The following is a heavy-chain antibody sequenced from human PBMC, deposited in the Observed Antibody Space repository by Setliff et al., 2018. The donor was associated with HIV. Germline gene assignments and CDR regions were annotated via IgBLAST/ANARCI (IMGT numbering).Heavy chain of an antibody. CDR3: ATTNFYTGASLTGFFDF. D-gene: IGHD2-8*02. V-gene: IGHV3-15*01. J-gene: IGHJ4*02. CDR2: IKSQTGGGTT. Sequence: GGSLRLSCAASGFIFSDYYMSWVRQAPGKGLEWIGRIKSQTGGGTTEYAAPLKGRFTISRDDSKNTLYLQMDGLETEDTAVYYCATTNFYTGASLTGFFDFWGQGTPVTVSS. CDR1: GFIFSDYY.